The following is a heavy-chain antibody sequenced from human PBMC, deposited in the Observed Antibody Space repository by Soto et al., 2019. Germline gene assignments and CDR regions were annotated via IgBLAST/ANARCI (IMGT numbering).Heavy chain of an antibody. V-gene: IGHV4-31*03. CDR2: IYYSGST. Sequence: SETLSLTCTVSGGSISSGGYYWSWIRQHPGKGLEWIGYIYYSGSTYYNPSLKSRVTISVDTSKNQFSLKLSSVTAADTAVYYCASTETSDFWGGYGYYYYYMDVWGKGTTVTVSS. CDR1: GGSISSGGYY. D-gene: IGHD3-3*01. CDR3: ASTETSDFWGGYGYYYYYMDV. J-gene: IGHJ6*03.